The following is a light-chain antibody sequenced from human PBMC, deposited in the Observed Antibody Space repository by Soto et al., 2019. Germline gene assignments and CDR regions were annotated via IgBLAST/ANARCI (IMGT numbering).Light chain of an antibody. CDR3: GTWDGSLSAVV. J-gene: IGLJ2*01. Sequence: QSVLTQPPSVSAAPGQKVTISCSGSSSNIGNYPASWYQHLPGTAPKLLIYDNSKRPSGIPDRFSGSKSGTSATLGITGLQTGDEADYYCGTWDGSLSAVVFGGGTKLTVL. CDR1: SSNIGNYP. CDR2: DNS. V-gene: IGLV1-51*01.